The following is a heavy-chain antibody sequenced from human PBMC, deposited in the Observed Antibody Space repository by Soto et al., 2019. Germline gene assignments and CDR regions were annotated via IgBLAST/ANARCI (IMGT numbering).Heavy chain of an antibody. CDR2: IYYSGST. Sequence: PSETLSLTCTVSGGSISSGGYYWSWIRQHPGKGLEWIGYIYYSGSTYYNPSLKSRVTISVDTSKNQFSLKLSSVTAADTAVYYCARASGGFGELFPDDAFDIWGQGTTVTVSS. CDR3: ARASGGFGELFPDDAFDI. CDR1: GGSISSGGYY. V-gene: IGHV4-31*03. J-gene: IGHJ3*02. D-gene: IGHD3-10*01.